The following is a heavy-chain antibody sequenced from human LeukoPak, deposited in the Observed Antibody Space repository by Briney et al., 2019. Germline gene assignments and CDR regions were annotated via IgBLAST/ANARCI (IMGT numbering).Heavy chain of an antibody. D-gene: IGHD3-3*01. Sequence: SETLSLTCAVYGGSFSGYYWSWIRQPPGKGLEWIGEINHSGSTNYNPSLKSRVTISVDTSKNQFSLKLSSVTAADTAVYYCARRTYYDFWSGYDSSYGYFDLWGRGALVTVSS. J-gene: IGHJ2*01. CDR2: INHSGST. CDR1: GGSFSGYY. CDR3: ARRTYYDFWSGYDSSYGYFDL. V-gene: IGHV4-34*01.